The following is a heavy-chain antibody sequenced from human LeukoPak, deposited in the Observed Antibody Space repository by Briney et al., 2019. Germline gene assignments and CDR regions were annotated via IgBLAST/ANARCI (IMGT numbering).Heavy chain of an antibody. V-gene: IGHV1-2*02. Sequence: ASVKVSCKASGYTFTGYYMHWVRQAPGQGLKWMGWINPNSGGTNYAQKFQGRVTMTRDTSISTAYMELSRLRSDDTAVYYCAREGRYNWNGIDPWGQGTLVTVSS. J-gene: IGHJ5*02. CDR2: INPNSGGT. D-gene: IGHD1-20*01. CDR1: GYTFTGYY. CDR3: AREGRYNWNGIDP.